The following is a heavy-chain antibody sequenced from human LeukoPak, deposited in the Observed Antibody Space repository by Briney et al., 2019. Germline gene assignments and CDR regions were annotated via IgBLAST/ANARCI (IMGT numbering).Heavy chain of an antibody. J-gene: IGHJ4*02. Sequence: GASVKVSCKASGGTFSSYAISWVRQAPGQGLEWMGGIIPIFGTANYAQKFQGRVTITADKSTSTAYMELSSLRSEDTAVYYCARGYSGYDFDYWGQGTLVTVSS. CDR3: ARGYSGYDFDY. CDR1: GGTFSSYA. CDR2: IIPIFGTA. D-gene: IGHD5-12*01. V-gene: IGHV1-69*06.